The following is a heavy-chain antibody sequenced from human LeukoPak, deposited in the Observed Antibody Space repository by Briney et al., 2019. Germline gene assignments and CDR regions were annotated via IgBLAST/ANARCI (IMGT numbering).Heavy chain of an antibody. CDR3: ARAYGDYYFDY. J-gene: IGHJ4*02. CDR2: ISSSGSTI. D-gene: IGHD4-17*01. CDR1: GFTFSSFW. V-gene: IGHV3-48*03. Sequence: GGSLRLSCAASGFTFSSFWMNWVRQAPGKGLEWVSYISSSGSTIYYADSVKGRFTISRDNAKNSLYLQMNSLRAEDTAVYYCARAYGDYYFDYWGQGTLVTVSS.